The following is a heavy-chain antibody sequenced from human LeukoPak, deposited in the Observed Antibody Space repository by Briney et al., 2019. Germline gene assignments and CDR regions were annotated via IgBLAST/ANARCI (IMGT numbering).Heavy chain of an antibody. CDR3: AKHYETTFDY. D-gene: IGHD3-3*01. Sequence: ASVKVTCKTSGYTFGSYYMHWMRQATGQEPEWMGYINPNTGKAGYAQKFQGRVTITRDTSINTVYMELSSLRSDDTAVYYCAKHYETTFDYWGQGTLVIVSS. J-gene: IGHJ4*02. V-gene: IGHV1-8*01. CDR2: INPNTGKA. CDR1: GYTFGSYY.